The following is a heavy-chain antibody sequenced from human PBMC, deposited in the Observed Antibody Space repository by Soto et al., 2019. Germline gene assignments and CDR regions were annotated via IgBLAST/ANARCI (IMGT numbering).Heavy chain of an antibody. J-gene: IGHJ5*02. CDR2: IYYSGNT. CDR1: GGSISSNDFY. CDR3: ARLSGSWQSWFDH. V-gene: IGHV4-31*03. D-gene: IGHD6-13*01. Sequence: QVQLQESGPGLVKPSQTLSLTCIVSGGSISSNDFYWSWIRQHPGKGLEWIGYIYYSGNTYYNPSLKSRVTIFVDTSKNQFSLKVSSVTAADTAVYYCARLSGSWQSWFDHWGQGTLVTVSS.